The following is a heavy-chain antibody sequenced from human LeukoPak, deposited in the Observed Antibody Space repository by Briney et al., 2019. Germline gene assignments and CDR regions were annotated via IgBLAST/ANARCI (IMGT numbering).Heavy chain of an antibody. CDR2: INSDGSST. CDR1: GFTFSSYW. Sequence: GGSLRLSCAASGFTFSSYWMHWVRQAPGKGLVWVSRINSDGSSTSYADSVKGRFTISRDNAKNTLYLQMNSLRADDTATYYCAKWDNSGWYSFDYWGQGTLVTVSS. CDR3: AKWDNSGWYSFDY. J-gene: IGHJ4*02. D-gene: IGHD6-19*01. V-gene: IGHV3-74*01.